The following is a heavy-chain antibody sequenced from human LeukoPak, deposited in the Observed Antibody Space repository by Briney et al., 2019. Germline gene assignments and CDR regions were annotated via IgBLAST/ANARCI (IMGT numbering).Heavy chain of an antibody. CDR1: GASLSDY. J-gene: IGHJ2*01. CDR3: ARGRAVGL. Sequence: SETLSLTCAVYGASLSDYWSWIRQPPVKGLEWIGEINHSGSTNYNPSLKSRVTISGDTSKNQFFLKLNSVTAADTAVYYCARGRAVGLWGRGTLVTVSS. CDR2: INHSGST. D-gene: IGHD6-19*01. V-gene: IGHV4-34*01.